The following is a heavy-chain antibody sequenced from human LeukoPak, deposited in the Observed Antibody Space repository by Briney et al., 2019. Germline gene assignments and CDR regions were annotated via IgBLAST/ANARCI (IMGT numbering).Heavy chain of an antibody. CDR2: ISSSSSST. CDR1: GFTFSYYS. D-gene: IGHD5-12*01. V-gene: IGHV3-21*01. Sequence: GGSLRLSCAASGFTFSYYSMNWVRQAPGKGLEWVSSISSSSSSTYYADSVKGRFTISRDNAKNSLYLQMNSLRAEDTAVYYCARGPSGYHNTGGQGTLVTVSS. CDR3: ARGPSGYHNT. J-gene: IGHJ4*02.